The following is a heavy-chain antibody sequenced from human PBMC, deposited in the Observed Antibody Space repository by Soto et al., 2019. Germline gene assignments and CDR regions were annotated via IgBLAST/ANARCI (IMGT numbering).Heavy chain of an antibody. V-gene: IGHV1-18*01. J-gene: IGHJ4*02. CDR2: ISAYNGNT. CDR3: AQSIAVAGPVGY. CDR1: GYIFTSYG. D-gene: IGHD6-19*01. Sequence: QVQLVQSGAEVEKPGASVKVSCKASGYIFTSYGITWVRQAPGQGLEWMGWISAYNGNTNYAQKLQGRVTMTTDTSTSTAYMELRSLRSDDTAVYYCAQSIAVAGPVGYWGQGTLVTVSS.